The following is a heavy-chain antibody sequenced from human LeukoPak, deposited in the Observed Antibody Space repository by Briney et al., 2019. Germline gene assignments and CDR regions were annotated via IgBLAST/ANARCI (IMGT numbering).Heavy chain of an antibody. J-gene: IGHJ5*02. Sequence: PSETLSLTCTVSGGSISSYYWSWIRQPPGKGLEWIGYIYYSGSTNYKPSLTSRVTISVDTSKNQFSLKLSSVTAADTAVYYCARGGYYGSGNDFRFDPWGQGTLVTVSS. CDR1: GGSISSYY. V-gene: IGHV4-59*01. CDR3: ARGGYYGSGNDFRFDP. D-gene: IGHD3-10*01. CDR2: IYYSGST.